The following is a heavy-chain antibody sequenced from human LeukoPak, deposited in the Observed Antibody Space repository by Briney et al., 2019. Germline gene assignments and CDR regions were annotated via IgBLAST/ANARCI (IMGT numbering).Heavy chain of an antibody. CDR2: IRSKANSYAT. Sequence: GGSLRLSCAASGFTFSGSAMHWVRQASGKGLEWVGRIRSKANSYATAYAASVKGRFTISRDDSKNTAYLQMNSLKTEDTAVYYCTHSNDDFWSGYYLDYFDYWGQGTLVTVSS. D-gene: IGHD3-3*01. J-gene: IGHJ4*02. V-gene: IGHV3-73*01. CDR3: THSNDDFWSGYYLDYFDY. CDR1: GFTFSGSA.